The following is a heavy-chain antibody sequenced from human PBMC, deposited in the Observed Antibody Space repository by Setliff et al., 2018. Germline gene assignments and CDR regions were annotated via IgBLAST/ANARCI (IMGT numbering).Heavy chain of an antibody. CDR1: GVSIRGFY. Sequence: PSETLSLTCTVSGVSIRGFYWTWIRQSPKRGLEWLGYAFHTGKTDYSPSLMSRVIISIDMSRKQFSLKLSSVTAADTAMYFCARGGYNSRSGYSAYYYDYWGQGALVTVS. J-gene: IGHJ4*02. CDR3: ARGGYNSRSGYSAYYYDY. D-gene: IGHD3-3*01. V-gene: IGHV4-59*03. CDR2: AFHTGKT.